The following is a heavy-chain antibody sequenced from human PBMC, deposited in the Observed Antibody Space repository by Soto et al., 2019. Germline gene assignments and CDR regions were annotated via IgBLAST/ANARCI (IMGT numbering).Heavy chain of an antibody. D-gene: IGHD6-13*01. CDR1: GGSISSGDYY. CDR2: IVYSGTT. CDR3: ASQQLVTGYFDY. J-gene: IGHJ4*02. Sequence: QVQLQESGPGLVKPSQALSLTCTVSGGSISSGDYYWSWIRQPPGKGLEWIGYIVYSGTTYYNPPLKSRVTISLDTSKSPFSLKLSSVTAADTAIYYCASQQLVTGYFDYWGQGTLVTVSS. V-gene: IGHV4-30-4*01.